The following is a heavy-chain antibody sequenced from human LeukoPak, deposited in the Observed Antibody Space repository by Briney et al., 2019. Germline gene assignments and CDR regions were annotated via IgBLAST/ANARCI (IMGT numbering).Heavy chain of an antibody. CDR1: GFTFSSYS. J-gene: IGHJ6*03. Sequence: GGSLRLSCAASGFTFSSYSMNWVRQAPGKGLEWVSSISSSSSYMYYADSVKGRFTISRDNAKNSLYLQMNSLRAEDTAVYYCARDGITNHYYYMDVWGKGTTVTVSS. V-gene: IGHV3-21*01. D-gene: IGHD1-14*01. CDR2: ISSSSSYM. CDR3: ARDGITNHYYYMDV.